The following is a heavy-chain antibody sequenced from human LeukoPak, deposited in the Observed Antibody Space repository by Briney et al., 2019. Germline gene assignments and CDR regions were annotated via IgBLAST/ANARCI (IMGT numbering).Heavy chain of an antibody. J-gene: IGHJ4*02. V-gene: IGHV4-4*07. CDR2: IYTTGNA. CDR3: ARFTFGGVIVPS. CDR1: GGSISSYY. D-gene: IGHD3-16*02. Sequence: SETLSLTCTVSGGSISSYYWSWLRQPAGKGLEWIGRIYTTGNANYNPSLKSRVTISVDTSKNQFSLTLSSVTAADTAVYYCARFTFGGVIVPSWGQGTLVTVSS.